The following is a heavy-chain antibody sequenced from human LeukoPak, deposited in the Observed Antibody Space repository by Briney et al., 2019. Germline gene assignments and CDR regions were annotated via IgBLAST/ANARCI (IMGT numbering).Heavy chain of an antibody. CDR2: MNPNSGNT. Sequence: ASVKVSCKASGYTFTSYDINWVRQATRQGLEWMGWMNPNSGNTGYAQKFQGRVTMTRNTSISTAYMELSSLRSEDTAVYYCARGDEYRRDWFDPWGQGTLVTVSS. CDR1: GYTFTSYD. J-gene: IGHJ5*02. D-gene: IGHD6-6*01. V-gene: IGHV1-8*01. CDR3: ARGDEYRRDWFDP.